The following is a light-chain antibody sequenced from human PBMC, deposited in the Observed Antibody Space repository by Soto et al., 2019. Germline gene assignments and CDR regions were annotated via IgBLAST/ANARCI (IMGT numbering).Light chain of an antibody. Sequence: XVVXTQSPLSLPVTLGQPASISCRSSQSLVYSDGNTYLSWYQQRPGQSPRRLIYHVSDRDSGVPDRFIGSASGTDFTLKISRVEAEDVGVYYCMQGTHWPWTFGQGTKVEIK. CDR3: MQGTHWPWT. CDR2: HVS. J-gene: IGKJ1*01. V-gene: IGKV2-30*01. CDR1: QSLVYSDGNTY.